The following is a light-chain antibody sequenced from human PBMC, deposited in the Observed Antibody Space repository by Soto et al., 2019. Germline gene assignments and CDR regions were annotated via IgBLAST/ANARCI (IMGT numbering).Light chain of an antibody. V-gene: IGKV1-5*01. CDR3: QQYNSYSYT. CDR2: DAY. J-gene: IGKJ2*01. CDR1: QSISSW. Sequence: DIQMTQSPSTLSASVGDRVTITCRASQSISSWLAWYQQKPGKAPKLLIYDAYSLESGVPSRFRGSGSGTEFTLTISSLQPDDFATYYCQQYNSYSYTFGQGTKLEIK.